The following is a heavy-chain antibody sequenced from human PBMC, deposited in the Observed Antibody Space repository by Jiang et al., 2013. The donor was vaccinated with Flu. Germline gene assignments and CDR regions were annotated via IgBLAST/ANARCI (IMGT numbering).Heavy chain of an antibody. Sequence: TYYRSKWYNDYAVSVKSRITINPDTSKNQFSLHLNSMTPEDTAVYYCARGSGSYDSWGQGTLVTVSS. J-gene: IGHJ5*01. CDR3: ARGSGSYDS. D-gene: IGHD1-26*01. CDR2: TYYRSKWYN. V-gene: IGHV6-1*01.